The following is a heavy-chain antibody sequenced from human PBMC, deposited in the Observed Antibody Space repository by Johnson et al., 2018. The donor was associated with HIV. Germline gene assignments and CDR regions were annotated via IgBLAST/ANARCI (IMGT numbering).Heavy chain of an antibody. J-gene: IGHJ3*01. CDR3: ARDPPGRAFDV. CDR2: SSSSGSTI. V-gene: IGHV3-11*04. CDR1: GFTFSDYY. Sequence: QVHLVESGGGLVQPGGSLRLSCAASGFTFSDYYMSWIRQAPGKGLEWVSYSSSSGSTIYYADSVRGRFTISRDNAKNSLFLQMNSLSAEDTAIYYCARDPPGRAFDVWGLGTTVTVSS.